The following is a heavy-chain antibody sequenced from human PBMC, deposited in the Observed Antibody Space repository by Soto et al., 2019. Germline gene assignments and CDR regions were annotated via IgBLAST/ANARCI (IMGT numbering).Heavy chain of an antibody. CDR2: VSSGGGT. V-gene: IGHV3-23*01. CDR1: GFTFSTYA. D-gene: IGHD2-15*01. Sequence: GGSLRLSCAASGFTFSTYAMGWVRQAPGKGLEWVSVVSSGGGTHYADSVKGRFTVSRDNSKNTLSLQMNSLRADDTAVYYCAKRRGAGGHFDYWGQGALVTVSS. CDR3: AKRRGAGGHFDY. J-gene: IGHJ4*02.